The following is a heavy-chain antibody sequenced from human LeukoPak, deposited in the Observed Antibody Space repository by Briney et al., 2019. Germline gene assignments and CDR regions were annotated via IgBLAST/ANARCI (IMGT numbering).Heavy chain of an antibody. D-gene: IGHD2-21*01. CDR1: GYTFTSYG. CDR2: INPNTGGT. CDR3: ARDLEDCSGGDCYWFDP. Sequence: ASVKVSCKASGYTFTSYGISWVRQAPGQGPEWMGWINPNTGGTNYARKVQGRVTMTRDTSISTVYMELSRLRSDDTAVYYCARDLEDCSGGDCYWFDPWGRGTLVTVSS. J-gene: IGHJ5*02. V-gene: IGHV1-2*02.